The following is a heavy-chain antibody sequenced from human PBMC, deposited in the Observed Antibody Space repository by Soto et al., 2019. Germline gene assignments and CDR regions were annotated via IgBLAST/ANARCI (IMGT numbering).Heavy chain of an antibody. CDR1: GGSVSSSSYY. D-gene: IGHD3-9*01. CDR2: VYYSGRT. Sequence: QLQLQESGPGLVKPSETLSLTCTVSGGSVSSSSYYWGWVRQPPGKGLEWIGRVYYSGRTYYNPSLESRVTISVDKSKNQFSLTLMSLSAADTAVCSCGRLAGLATVTYYFDYWGQGALVTVSS. V-gene: IGHV4-39*01. CDR3: GRLAGLATVTYYFDY. J-gene: IGHJ4*02.